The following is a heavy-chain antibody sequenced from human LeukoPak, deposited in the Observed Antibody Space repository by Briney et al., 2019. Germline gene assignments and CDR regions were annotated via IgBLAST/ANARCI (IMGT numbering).Heavy chain of an antibody. D-gene: IGHD7-27*01. Sequence: ASVKVSFKASGYTFTSYGISWVRQAPGQGLEWMGWISAYNGNTNYAQKLQGRVTMTTDTSTSTAYMELRSLRSDDTAVYYCAREMGAPNWGNYYYYGMDVWGQGTTVTVSS. J-gene: IGHJ6*02. CDR2: ISAYNGNT. CDR3: AREMGAPNWGNYYYYGMDV. V-gene: IGHV1-18*01. CDR1: GYTFTSYG.